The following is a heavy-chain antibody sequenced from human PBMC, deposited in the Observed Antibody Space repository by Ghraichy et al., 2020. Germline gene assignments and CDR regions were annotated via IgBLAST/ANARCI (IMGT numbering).Heavy chain of an antibody. D-gene: IGHD3-10*01. Sequence: GRSLRLSCAASGFTFSSYAMTWVRQAPGKGLEWVSFISTGSSYIYYGPSVKGRFTVSRDNAKNSLYLQMNSLRAEDTAVYYCARLDGSGSYNKDYSFHYWGQGTLVTVSS. J-gene: IGHJ4*02. CDR3: ARLDGSGSYNKDYSFHY. CDR2: ISTGSSYI. CDR1: GFTFSSYA. V-gene: IGHV3-21*01.